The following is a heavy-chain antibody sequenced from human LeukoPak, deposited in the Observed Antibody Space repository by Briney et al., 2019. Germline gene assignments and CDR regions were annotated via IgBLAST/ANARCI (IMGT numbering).Heavy chain of an antibody. CDR3: AKNGGSGSYYRSPFDY. V-gene: IGHV3-48*01. J-gene: IGHJ4*02. Sequence: GGSLRLSCAASGFTFSNYIMNWVRQAPGKGLEWVSYISSSSSTIYYADSVKGRFTITRDNSMNTLYLQMNSLRAEDTAVYYCAKNGGSGSYYRSPFDYWGQGTLVTVSS. CDR2: ISSSSSTI. CDR1: GFTFSNYI. D-gene: IGHD3-10*01.